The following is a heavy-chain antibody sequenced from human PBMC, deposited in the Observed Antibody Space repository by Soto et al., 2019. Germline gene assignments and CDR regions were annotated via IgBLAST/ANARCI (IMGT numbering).Heavy chain of an antibody. CDR1: GFSLTNIGVG. D-gene: IGHD2-21*02. Sequence: QITLKESGPTVVRPTQTLTLTCTFSGFSLTNIGVGVGWIRQPPGKAPEWLALIYWDDDDFYSPSLKSRLTITKDTSKDQVYLTMSNMDPVDTATYYCVHRRVAHCRGDCSLADYWGQGTLVTVSS. V-gene: IGHV2-5*02. CDR3: VHRRVAHCRGDCSLADY. CDR2: IYWDDDD. J-gene: IGHJ4*02.